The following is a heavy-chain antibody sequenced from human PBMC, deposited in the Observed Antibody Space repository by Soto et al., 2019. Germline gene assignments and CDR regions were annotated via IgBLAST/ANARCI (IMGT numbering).Heavy chain of an antibody. CDR3: ARDGRLGEVFHWFDP. CDR2: IYTSGST. Sequence: SETLSLTCTVSGGSISSYYWSWIRQPAGKGLVWIGRIYTSGSTNYNPSLKSRVTMSVDTSKNQFSLKLSSVTAADTAVYYCARDGRLGEVFHWFDPWGQGTLVTVSS. D-gene: IGHD3-16*01. J-gene: IGHJ5*02. V-gene: IGHV4-4*07. CDR1: GGSISSYY.